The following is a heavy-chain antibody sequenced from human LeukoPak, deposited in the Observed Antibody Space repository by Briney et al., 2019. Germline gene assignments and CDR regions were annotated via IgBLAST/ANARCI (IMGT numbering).Heavy chain of an antibody. CDR3: AKEFAYSSGWTEYYFDY. Sequence: GGSLRLSCAASGFTFSSYGMHWVRQAPGKGLEWVAFIRYDGSNQYYADSVKGRFTISRDNSKNTLYLQMNSLRAEDTAVYYCAKEFAYSSGWTEYYFDYWGQGTLVTVSS. D-gene: IGHD6-19*01. CDR1: GFTFSSYG. V-gene: IGHV3-30*02. J-gene: IGHJ4*02. CDR2: IRYDGSNQ.